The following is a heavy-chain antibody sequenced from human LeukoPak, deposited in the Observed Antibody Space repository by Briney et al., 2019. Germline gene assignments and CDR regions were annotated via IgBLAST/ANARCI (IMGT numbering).Heavy chain of an antibody. CDR1: GFTFSNYG. D-gene: IGHD6-13*01. V-gene: IGHV3-30*02. Sequence: PGGSLRLSCAASGFTFSNYGMHWVRQAPGKGLEWVAIIRYDGSKNYYADSVKGRFTISRDNSNNTLFLQMNSLRAEDTAVYYCAKDLAPGMAATRPGYWGQGTLVTVSS. CDR3: AKDLAPGMAATRPGY. J-gene: IGHJ4*02. CDR2: IRYDGSKN.